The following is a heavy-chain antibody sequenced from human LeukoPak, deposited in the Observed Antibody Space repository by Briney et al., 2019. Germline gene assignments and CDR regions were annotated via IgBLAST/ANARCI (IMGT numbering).Heavy chain of an antibody. D-gene: IGHD3-10*01. Sequence: PGGSLRLSCAASGFTFDDYAMHWVRQAPGKGLEWVSGISWNSGSIGYADSVKGRFTISRDNGKNSLYLQMNSLRAEDTALYYCAKDVYGSGSYTFDYWGQGTLVTVSS. CDR3: AKDVYGSGSYTFDY. V-gene: IGHV3-9*01. J-gene: IGHJ4*02. CDR2: ISWNSGSI. CDR1: GFTFDDYA.